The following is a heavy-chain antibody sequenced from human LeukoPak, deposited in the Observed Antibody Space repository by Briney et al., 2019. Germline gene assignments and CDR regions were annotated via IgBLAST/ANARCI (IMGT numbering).Heavy chain of an antibody. J-gene: IGHJ6*04. Sequence: GGSLRLSCAASGFTFSSYSMNWVRQGPGKGLEWVSSISSSSSYIYYADSVKGRFTISRDNAKNSLYLQMNSLRAEDTAVYYCARGQYSSGWYEEDDYYYGMDVWGKGTTVTVSS. V-gene: IGHV3-21*01. CDR2: ISSSSSYI. D-gene: IGHD6-19*01. CDR1: GFTFSSYS. CDR3: ARGQYSSGWYEEDDYYYGMDV.